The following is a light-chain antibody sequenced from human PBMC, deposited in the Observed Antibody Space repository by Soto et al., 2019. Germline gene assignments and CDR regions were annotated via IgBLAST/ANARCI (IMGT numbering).Light chain of an antibody. CDR2: AAS. CDR1: QSIHSY. CDR3: QQSFDTYT. V-gene: IGKV1-39*01. Sequence: DLQMTQSPSSLSASVGDRVTITCRASQSIHSYLNWYQHKPGKAPKLLIYAASSLQGGVPSRFSGSGSGTDFTLTISSLQPEDSATYYCQQSFDTYTFGQGTKLEIK. J-gene: IGKJ2*01.